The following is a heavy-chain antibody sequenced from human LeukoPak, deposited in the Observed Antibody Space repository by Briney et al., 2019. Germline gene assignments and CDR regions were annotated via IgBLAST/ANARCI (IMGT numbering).Heavy chain of an antibody. J-gene: IGHJ4*02. Sequence: GGSLRLSCTASGFTFSDYGMSWVRQAPGEGLEWVSSINNIGVNTHYSESVKGRFTISRDNSKSTLYLQMNSLTVEDTVVYHCARQLWLPDYWGQGTLVTVSS. CDR3: ARQLWLPDY. CDR2: INNIGVNT. D-gene: IGHD5-18*01. V-gene: IGHV3-23*01. CDR1: GFTFSDYG.